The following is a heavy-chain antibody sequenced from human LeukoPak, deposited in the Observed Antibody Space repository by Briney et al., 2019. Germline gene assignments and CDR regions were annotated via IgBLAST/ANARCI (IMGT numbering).Heavy chain of an antibody. V-gene: IGHV3-33*01. CDR2: IWYDGSNK. J-gene: IGHJ4*02. Sequence: PGGSLRLSCAASGFTFSSYGMHWVRQAPGKGLEWVAVIWYDGSNKYYADSVKGRFTISRDNSKNTLYLQMNSLRAEDTAVYYCAREGAMRAFDYWGQGTLVTVSS. CDR1: GFTFSSYG. CDR3: AREGAMRAFDY. D-gene: IGHD3-16*01.